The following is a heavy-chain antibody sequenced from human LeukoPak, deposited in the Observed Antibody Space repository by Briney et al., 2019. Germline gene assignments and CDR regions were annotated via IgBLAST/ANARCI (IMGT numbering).Heavy chain of an antibody. Sequence: GGSLRLSCAASGFTFSSYSMNWVRQAPGKGLEWVSYISSSSSTIYYADSVKGRFTISRDNAKNPLYLQMNSLRAEDTAVCYCARAPDGIRFMNWFDPWGQGTLVTVSS. V-gene: IGHV3-48*01. CDR3: ARAPDGIRFMNWFDP. CDR2: ISSSSSTI. D-gene: IGHD3-3*01. CDR1: GFTFSSYS. J-gene: IGHJ5*02.